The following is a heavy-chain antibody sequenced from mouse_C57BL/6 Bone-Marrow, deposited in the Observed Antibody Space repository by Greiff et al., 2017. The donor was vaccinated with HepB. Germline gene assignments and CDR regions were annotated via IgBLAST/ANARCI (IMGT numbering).Heavy chain of an antibody. J-gene: IGHJ3*01. Sequence: DVQLQESGGGLVKPGGSLKLSCAASGFTFSDYGMHWVRQAPEKGLEWVAYISSGSSTIYYADTVKGRFTISRDNAKNTLFLQMTSLRSEDTAMDYCARRTLYSWFAYWGQGTLVTVSA. D-gene: IGHD1-1*01. V-gene: IGHV5-17*01. CDR3: ARRTLYSWFAY. CDR1: GFTFSDYG. CDR2: ISSGSSTI.